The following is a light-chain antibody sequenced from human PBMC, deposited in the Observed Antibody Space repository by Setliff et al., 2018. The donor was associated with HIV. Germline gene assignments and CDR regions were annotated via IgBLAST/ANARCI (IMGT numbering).Light chain of an antibody. J-gene: IGLJ1*01. CDR2: EVS. CDR3: SSYTSSSTPYV. CDR1: SSDVGGYNY. Sequence: LTQPASVSGSPGQSITISCTGTSSDVGGYNYVSWYQQHPGKAPKLMIYEVSNRPSGVSNRFSGSKSGNTASLTISGLQAEDEADYYCSSYTSSSTPYVFGTGTKGTVL. V-gene: IGLV2-14*01.